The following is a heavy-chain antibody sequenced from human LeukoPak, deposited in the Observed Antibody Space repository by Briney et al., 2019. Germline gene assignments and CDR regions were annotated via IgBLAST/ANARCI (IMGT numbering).Heavy chain of an antibody. CDR1: GDSISRYY. CDR3: AXXXXXXXXXXXPNFXXYYMDV. Sequence: SETLSLTCSVSGDSISRYYWSWIRQPPGKGLEWIGHLYDDGRTDYNPSLKSRVTISRHTSTNQFSLKLTSVTAADTAVYYWAXXXXXXXXXXXPNFXXYYMDVWXKGTTVTVSS. V-gene: IGHV4-59*08. CDR2: LYDDGRT. J-gene: IGHJ6*03.